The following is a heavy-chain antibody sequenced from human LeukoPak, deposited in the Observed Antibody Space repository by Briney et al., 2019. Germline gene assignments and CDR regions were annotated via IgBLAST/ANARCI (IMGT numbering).Heavy chain of an antibody. CDR3: ARDLGTMVRGVISNWFDP. CDR1: GFTFSSYE. J-gene: IGHJ5*02. V-gene: IGHV3-48*03. Sequence: GGSLRLSCAASGFTFSSYEMNWVRQAPGKGLEWVSYISTSANTIYYADSVKGRFTISRDNSKNTLYLQMNSLRAEDTAVYYCARDLGTMVRGVISNWFDPWGQGTLVTVSS. CDR2: ISTSANTI. D-gene: IGHD3-10*01.